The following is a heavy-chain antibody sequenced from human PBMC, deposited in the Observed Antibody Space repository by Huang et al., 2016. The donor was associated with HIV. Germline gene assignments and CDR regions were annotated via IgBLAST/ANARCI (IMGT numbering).Heavy chain of an antibody. V-gene: IGHV1-2*02. D-gene: IGHD3-22*01. CDR2: IKPSRRGT. Sequence: QVHLVQSGAEVKKPGASVKVSCQASGYSFTGYYLHWVRQAPGQGLEWRGWIKPSRRGTKPAQKFEGRVTLTRDTSVSTAYMELRSLKSDDTAVYYCARDWNSYYYDCRAYYAEHWGQGALVTVSS. J-gene: IGHJ4*02. CDR1: GYSFTGYY. CDR3: ARDWNSYYYDCRAYYAEH.